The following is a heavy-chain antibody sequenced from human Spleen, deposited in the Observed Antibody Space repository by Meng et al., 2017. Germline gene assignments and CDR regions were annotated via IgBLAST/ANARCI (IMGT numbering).Heavy chain of an antibody. V-gene: IGHV4-34*01. CDR2: INHSGST. J-gene: IGHJ4*02. CDR1: GGSFSYYY. CDR3: ARGPTTMAHDFDY. Sequence: QGQRQQWGAGLLKPSETLSLTCVVSGGSFSYYYWSWIRQPPGKGLEWIGEINHSGSTNYNPSLESRATISVDTSQNNLSLKLSSVTAADSAVYYCARGPTTMAHDFDYWGQGTLVTVSS. D-gene: IGHD4-11*01.